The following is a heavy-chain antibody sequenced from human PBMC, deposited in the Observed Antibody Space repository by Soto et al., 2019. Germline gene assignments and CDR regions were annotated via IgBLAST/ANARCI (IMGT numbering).Heavy chain of an antibody. J-gene: IGHJ6*03. CDR3: AKDTYGVPAVHYYYMDV. Sequence: EVQLLESGGGLVQPGGSLRLSCAASGFTFSSYAMSWVRQAPGKGLEWVSAISGSGGSTYYADSVKGRFTISRDNSKNTLYLQMNSLRAEDTAVYYGAKDTYGVPAVHYYYMDVWGKGTTVTVSS. CDR1: GFTFSSYA. V-gene: IGHV3-23*01. D-gene: IGHD2-2*01. CDR2: ISGSGGST.